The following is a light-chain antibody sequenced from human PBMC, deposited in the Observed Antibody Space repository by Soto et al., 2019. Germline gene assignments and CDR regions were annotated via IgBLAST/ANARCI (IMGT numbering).Light chain of an antibody. CDR3: QQYYSYSPT. CDR1: QSIGSW. Sequence: MKQSPATLSVSPGERATLSCRASQSIGSWLAWYQQKPGKAPKLLIYKASSLESGVPSRFSGSGSGTEFTLTISSLQPDDFATYYCQQYYSYSPTFGQGTKVDIK. J-gene: IGKJ1*01. V-gene: IGKV1-5*03. CDR2: KAS.